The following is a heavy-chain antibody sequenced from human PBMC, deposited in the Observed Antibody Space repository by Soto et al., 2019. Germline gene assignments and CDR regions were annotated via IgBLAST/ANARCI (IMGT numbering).Heavy chain of an antibody. CDR3: AKVAVAGVDY. V-gene: IGHV3-30*18. J-gene: IGHJ4*02. CDR1: GFTFSTYG. Sequence: QVQLVESGGGVVQPGRSLRLSCAASGFTFSTYGMHWVSQAPGKGLEWVAVISYDGSNKYYGDSVKGRFTISRYNSKNTLYLQMNSLRAEDTVVYYCAKVAVAGVDYWGQGTLVTVSS. CDR2: ISYDGSNK. D-gene: IGHD6-19*01.